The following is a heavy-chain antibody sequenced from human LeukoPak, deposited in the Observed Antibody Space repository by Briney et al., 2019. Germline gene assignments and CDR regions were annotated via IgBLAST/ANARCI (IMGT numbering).Heavy chain of an antibody. V-gene: IGHV2-5*01. J-gene: IGHJ5*02. CDR2: IYWNDDK. CDR1: GFSLSTSGVG. Sequence: ESGPTLGNPTQTLTLTCTFSGFSLSTSGVGVGWIRQPPGKALEWLALIYWNDDKRYSPSLKSRLTITKDTSKNQVVLTMTNMDPVDTATYYCAHRPPQSRDSSGYYRHWFDPWGQGTLVTVSS. CDR3: AHRPPQSRDSSGYYRHWFDP. D-gene: IGHD3-22*01.